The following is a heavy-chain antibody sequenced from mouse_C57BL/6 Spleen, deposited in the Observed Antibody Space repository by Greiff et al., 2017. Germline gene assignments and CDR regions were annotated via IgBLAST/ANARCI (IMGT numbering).Heavy chain of an antibody. Sequence: QVQLQQPGAELVKPGASVKLSCKASGYTFTSYWMHWVKQRPGQGLEWIGMIHPNSGSTNYNEKFKSKATLTVDKSSSTAYMQLSSLTSEDSAVYYCASRGIHWYFDVWGTGTTVTVSS. CDR2: IHPNSGST. CDR3: ASRGIHWYFDV. V-gene: IGHV1-64*01. D-gene: IGHD3-3*01. CDR1: GYTFTSYW. J-gene: IGHJ1*03.